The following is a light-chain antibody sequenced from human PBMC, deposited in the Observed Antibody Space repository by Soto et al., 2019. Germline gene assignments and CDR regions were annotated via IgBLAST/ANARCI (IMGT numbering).Light chain of an antibody. V-gene: IGKV1-39*01. CDR3: QQGYSTPRT. Sequence: DIPMTQSPSSLSASVGDRVTITCRARQSISSYLNWYQQKPGKAPKLLIYAATSLQSAVPSRFSGSGSGTDCTLTISSLQPEDSATYYCQQGYSTPRTFAQRTKLVIK. CDR1: QSISSY. J-gene: IGKJ2*01. CDR2: AAT.